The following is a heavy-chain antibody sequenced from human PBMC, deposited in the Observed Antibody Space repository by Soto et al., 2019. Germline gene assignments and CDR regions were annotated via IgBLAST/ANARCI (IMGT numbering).Heavy chain of an antibody. J-gene: IGHJ4*02. V-gene: IGHV3-30-3*01. D-gene: IGHD1-26*01. Sequence: QVQLVESGGGVVQPGRSLRLSCAASGCTFSSYAMHWVRQAPGKGLEWVAVISYDGSNKYYADSVKGRFTISRDNSKNTLYLQMNSLRAEDTAVYYCAREGIVGATLVDYWGQGTLVTVSS. CDR2: ISYDGSNK. CDR1: GCTFSSYA. CDR3: AREGIVGATLVDY.